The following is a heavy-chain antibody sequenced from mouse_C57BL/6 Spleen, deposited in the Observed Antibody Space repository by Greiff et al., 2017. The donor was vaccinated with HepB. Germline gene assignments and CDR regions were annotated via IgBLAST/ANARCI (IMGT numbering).Heavy chain of an antibody. CDR1: GFTFSSYA. CDR3: TRDRDYDYDGGYAMDY. CDR2: ISSGGDYI. J-gene: IGHJ4*01. D-gene: IGHD2-4*01. V-gene: IGHV5-9-1*02. Sequence: EVQGVESGEGLVKPGGSLKLSCAASGFTFSSYAMSWVRQTPEKRLEWVAYISSGGDYIYYADTVKGRFTISRDNARNTLYLQMSSLKSEDTAMYYCTRDRDYDYDGGYAMDYWGQGTSVTVSS.